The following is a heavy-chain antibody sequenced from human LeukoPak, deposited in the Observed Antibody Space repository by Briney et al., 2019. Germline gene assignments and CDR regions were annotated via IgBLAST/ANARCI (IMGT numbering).Heavy chain of an antibody. Sequence: WASVKVSCTASGYTFTAYAMHWVRQAPGQRLEWMGWINAGTGNTKYSQKFQDRVTITRDTSASTVYMELSSLRSEDTAVYYCARAYCSGGSCYSWNWLDPWGQGTLVTVSS. J-gene: IGHJ5*02. V-gene: IGHV1-3*01. CDR1: GYTFTAYA. CDR2: INAGTGNT. D-gene: IGHD2-15*01. CDR3: ARAYCSGGSCYSWNWLDP.